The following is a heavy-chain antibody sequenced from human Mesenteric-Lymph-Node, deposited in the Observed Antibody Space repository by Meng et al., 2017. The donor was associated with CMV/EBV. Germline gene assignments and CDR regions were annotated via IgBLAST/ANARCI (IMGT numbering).Heavy chain of an antibody. CDR3: ARDPRPKYYFDY. J-gene: IGHJ4*02. V-gene: IGHV3-30*02. CDR2: IRYDGRNK. CDR1: GFTFSSYG. Sequence: GESLKISCAASGFTFSSYGMHWVRQAPGKGLEWVAFIRYDGRNKYYADSVKGRFTISRDNSKNTLYLQMNSLRAEDTAVYYCARDPRPKYYFDYWGQGTLVTVSS.